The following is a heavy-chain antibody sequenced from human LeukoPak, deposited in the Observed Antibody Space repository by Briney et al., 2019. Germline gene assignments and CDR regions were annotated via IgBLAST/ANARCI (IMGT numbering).Heavy chain of an antibody. CDR2: NNGDGSTT. V-gene: IGHV3-74*01. D-gene: IGHD6-19*01. J-gene: IGHJ4*02. CDR1: GFSLSGYW. Sequence: PGGSLRLSCVASGFSLSGYWMYWVRQAPGKGLMYISRNNGDGSTTNYADVVKGRFTISRDDAKNSLYLQMNSLRVEDTAVYHCVRYFTAVAPTLRLDYWGQGTLVTVSS. CDR3: VRYFTAVAPTLRLDY.